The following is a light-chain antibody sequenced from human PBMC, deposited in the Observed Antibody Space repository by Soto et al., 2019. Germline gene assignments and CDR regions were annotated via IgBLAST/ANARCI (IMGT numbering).Light chain of an antibody. CDR2: DAS. CDR1: QTISTW. J-gene: IGKJ1*01. Sequence: RVAITSRNIQTISTWMAWYQQKPGKAPKLLVYDASTLQSGVASRFSGSGSGTEFTVIISGLSADDAAMFNRYYYIWTHAQLLFSEGTKVDIK. V-gene: IGKV1-5*01. CDR3: YYYIWTHAQLL.